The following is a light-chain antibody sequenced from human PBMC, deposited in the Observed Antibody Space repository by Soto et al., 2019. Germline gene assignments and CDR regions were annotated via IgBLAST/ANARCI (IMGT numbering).Light chain of an antibody. J-gene: IGLJ1*01. V-gene: IGLV2-23*01. CDR3: CSFARSSTSYG. CDR1: SSDVGSSNL. CDR2: EGS. Sequence: QSALTQPASVSGSPGQSITISCTGTSSDVGSSNLVSWYQQHPGKTPKLIIYEGSRRPSGVSGRFSGSMSGNAASLTISGLQAEDEADYSCCSFARSSTSYGFGTGTKLTVL.